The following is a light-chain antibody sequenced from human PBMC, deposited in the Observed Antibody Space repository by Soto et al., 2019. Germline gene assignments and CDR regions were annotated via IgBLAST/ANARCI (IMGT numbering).Light chain of an antibody. V-gene: IGKV1-16*01. CDR1: QGISNH. CDR3: QQYHNYPVT. Sequence: DIEMTQSPPSVSASVGDRVTITCRASQGISNHLAWFQLKPGKAPKSLIYDVSSLQSGVPSTFSGSVPGTDFTLTISSLQPEDFATYYCQQYHNYPVTFGGGTKVEIK. J-gene: IGKJ4*01. CDR2: DVS.